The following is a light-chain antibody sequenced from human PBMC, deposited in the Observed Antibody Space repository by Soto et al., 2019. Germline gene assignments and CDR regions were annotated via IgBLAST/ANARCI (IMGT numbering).Light chain of an antibody. CDR1: QSVRSN. Sequence: IVMTQSPATLSVSPGERVTLSCMASQSVRSNLAWYQQKPGQAPRLLIYGASTRATGIPARFSGSGSGTEFTLIISTLQSEDFAVYYCQQYNNWPLLTFGGGTKVDIK. V-gene: IGKV3D-15*01. J-gene: IGKJ4*01. CDR3: QQYNNWPLLT. CDR2: GAS.